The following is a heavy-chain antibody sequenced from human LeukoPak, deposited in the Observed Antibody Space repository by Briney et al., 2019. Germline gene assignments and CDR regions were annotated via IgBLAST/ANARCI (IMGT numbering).Heavy chain of an antibody. V-gene: IGHV3-74*01. CDR3: AKVMITFGGVIGNFDY. D-gene: IGHD3-16*02. Sequence: PGGSLRLSCAASGFTFSSYWMHWVRQAPGKGLVWVSGINTDGSSTSYADSVKGRFTISRDNSKNTLYLQMNSLRAEDTAVYYCAKVMITFGGVIGNFDYWGQGTLVTVSS. J-gene: IGHJ4*02. CDR1: GFTFSSYW. CDR2: INTDGSST.